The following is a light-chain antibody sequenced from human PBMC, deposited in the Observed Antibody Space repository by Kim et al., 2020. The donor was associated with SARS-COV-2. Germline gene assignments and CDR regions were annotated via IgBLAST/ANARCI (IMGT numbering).Light chain of an antibody. Sequence: IVMTQSPATLSVSPGERATLSCRASQTVSYNLAWYQQKPGQAPRLLIYGASTRATGVPARFSGSGSGTDFTLTISSLQSEDFAVYYCQQYNNSPSRPVGQATKL. CDR1: QTVSYN. CDR2: GAS. V-gene: IGKV3-15*01. J-gene: IGKJ2*01. CDR3: QQYNNSPSRP.